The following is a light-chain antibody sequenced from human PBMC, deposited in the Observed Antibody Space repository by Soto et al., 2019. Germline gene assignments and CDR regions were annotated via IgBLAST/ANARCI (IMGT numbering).Light chain of an antibody. CDR3: QQYGGSPFT. Sequence: EMVLTQSPGTLSLSPGDRATLSCRASQSFSTSYLAWYQHKPGQAPRLLIHNTFTRATGIPDRFSGSGSGTDFTLTISRLEPEDFAVYYCQQYGGSPFTFGPGTKVDIK. V-gene: IGKV3-20*01. CDR2: NTF. CDR1: QSFSTSY. J-gene: IGKJ3*01.